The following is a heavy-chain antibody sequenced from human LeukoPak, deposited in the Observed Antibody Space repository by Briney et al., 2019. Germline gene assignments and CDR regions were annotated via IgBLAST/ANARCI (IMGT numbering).Heavy chain of an antibody. J-gene: IGHJ6*02. V-gene: IGHV3-21*06. Sequence: NPGGSLRLSCAASGFTFSSYNMNWVRQAPGKGLEWVSSISSSRSYIYYADSVKGRFTISRDNAKNSLDLQMSSLRAEDTAVYYCARGFRSSTSCYGYYYYGMDVWGQGTTVTVSS. CDR1: GFTFSSYN. CDR3: ARGFRSSTSCYGYYYYGMDV. D-gene: IGHD2-2*01. CDR2: ISSSRSYI.